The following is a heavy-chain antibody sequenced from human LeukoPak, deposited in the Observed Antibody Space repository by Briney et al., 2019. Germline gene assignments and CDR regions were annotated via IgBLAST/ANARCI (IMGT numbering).Heavy chain of an antibody. Sequence: PGRSLRLSCAASGFTFSTYGMHWVRQAPGKGLEWVAVISYDGSNKYYADSVKGRFTISRDNSKNTLYLQMNSLRAEDTAVYYCARDGDYSNYIFVYWGQGTLVTVSS. V-gene: IGHV3-30*03. CDR1: GFTFSTYG. J-gene: IGHJ4*02. D-gene: IGHD4-11*01. CDR3: ARDGDYSNYIFVY. CDR2: ISYDGSNK.